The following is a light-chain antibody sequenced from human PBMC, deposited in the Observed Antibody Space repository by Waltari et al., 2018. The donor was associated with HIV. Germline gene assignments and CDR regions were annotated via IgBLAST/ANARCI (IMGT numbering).Light chain of an antibody. J-gene: IGKJ1*01. CDR3: QQYNNGPRT. Sequence: SNLAWYQQKPGQAPRLLIYGASTRATDIPARFSGSGSGAQFTLTISSLQSEDFAVYYCQQYNNGPRTFGQGTKVEIK. CDR2: GAS. CDR1: SN. V-gene: IGKV3-15*01.